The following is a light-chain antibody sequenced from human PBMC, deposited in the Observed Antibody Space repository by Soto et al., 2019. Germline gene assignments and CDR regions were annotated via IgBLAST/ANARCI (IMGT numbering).Light chain of an antibody. CDR3: SSYSIRTAYL. Sequence: QSALTQPASVSGSPGQSITISCTGTSGDVGGYDYVSWYQLHPGKAPKLMVFEVSNRPSGVSYRFSGSKSGNTASLTISGLQAEDEAHYFCSSYSIRTAYLFGTGTKVTV. CDR1: SGDVGGYDY. CDR2: EVS. J-gene: IGLJ1*01. V-gene: IGLV2-14*01.